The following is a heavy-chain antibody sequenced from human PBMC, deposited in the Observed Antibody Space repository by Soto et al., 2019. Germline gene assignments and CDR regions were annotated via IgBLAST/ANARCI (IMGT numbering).Heavy chain of an antibody. D-gene: IGHD3-22*01. V-gene: IGHV3-23*01. J-gene: IGHJ4*02. Sequence: EVQLLESGGGLVQTGGSLRPSCVASGFTFSTYAMAWVRQAPGKGLEWVSALSGGGGSAYQPDYVKGRFTISRDNSKNTLDLQMNGLRAEDTALYYCAKAFDTSGYHYERAFDYWGQGTLVTVSS. CDR3: AKAFDTSGYHYERAFDY. CDR1: GFTFSTYA. CDR2: LSGGGGSA.